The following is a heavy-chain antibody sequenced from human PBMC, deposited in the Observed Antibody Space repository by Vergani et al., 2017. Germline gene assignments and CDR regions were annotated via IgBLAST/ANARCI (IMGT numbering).Heavy chain of an antibody. CDR1: GGSISSYY. V-gene: IGHV4-4*07. CDR3: AKDQHSGVITIFGVIFRYADH. Sequence: QVQLQESGPGLVKPSETLSLTCTVSGGSISSYYWSWIRQPAGKGLEWIGRIYTSGSTNYKPSLKSRVTMSVDTSKNQFSLKLSSVTAADTAVYYCAKDQHSGVITIFGVIFRYADHWGQGTLVTVSS. CDR2: IYTSGST. D-gene: IGHD3-3*01. J-gene: IGHJ4*02.